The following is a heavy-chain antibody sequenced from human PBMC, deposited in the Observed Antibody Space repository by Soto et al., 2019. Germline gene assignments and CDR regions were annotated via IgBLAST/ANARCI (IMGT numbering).Heavy chain of an antibody. CDR2: INYSGST. D-gene: IGHD1-1*01. Sequence: QVQLQESGPGLVKPSETLSLTCTVSGGSISGYYWSWIRQPPGKGLEWIGYINYSGSTNHNPSLKSRVTTSVDTSKNQFSLKLSSVTAADTAVYYCARVWTFHWYFDLWGRGTLVTVSS. CDR3: ARVWTFHWYFDL. CDR1: GGSISGYY. V-gene: IGHV4-59*01. J-gene: IGHJ2*01.